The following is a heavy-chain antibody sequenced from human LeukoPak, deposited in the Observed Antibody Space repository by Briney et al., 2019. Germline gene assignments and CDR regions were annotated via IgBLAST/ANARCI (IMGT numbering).Heavy chain of an antibody. D-gene: IGHD6-13*01. CDR2: INPSGGST. J-gene: IGHJ6*03. CDR1: GYTFTSYY. Sequence: GASVKVSCKASGYTFTSYYMHWVRQAPGQGLEWMGIINPSGGSTSYAQKFQGRVTMTRDTSTSTVYMELSSLRSEDTAVYYCARAVSWTDYYYYMDVWGKGTTVTVSS. CDR3: ARAVSWTDYYYYMDV. V-gene: IGHV1-46*01.